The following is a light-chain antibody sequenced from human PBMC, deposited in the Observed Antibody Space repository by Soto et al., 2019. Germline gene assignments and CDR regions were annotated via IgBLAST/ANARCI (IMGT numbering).Light chain of an antibody. CDR3: QSYDSSPVVV. J-gene: IGLJ2*01. CDR1: SSNIGAGYD. V-gene: IGLV1-40*01. Sequence: QPVLTQPPSVSGAPGQRVTISCTGSSSNIGAGYDVHWYQQLPGTAPKLLIYGNSNRPSGVPDRFSGSKSGTSASLAITGLQAEDEADYYCQSYDSSPVVVFGGGTKLTVL. CDR2: GNS.